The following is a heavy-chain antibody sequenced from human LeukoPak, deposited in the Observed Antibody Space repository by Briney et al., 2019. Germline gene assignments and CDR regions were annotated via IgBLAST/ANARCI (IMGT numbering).Heavy chain of an antibody. CDR1: GFTFSSYA. CDR3: ARGRDYDFWSGYYLGGGEVDY. CDR2: ISYDGSNK. Sequence: GGSLRLSCAASGFTFSSYAMHWVRQAPGKGLEWVAVISYDGSNKYYADSVKGRFTISRDNSKNTLYLQMNSLRAEDTAVYYCARGRDYDFWSGYYLGGGEVDYWGQGTLVTVSS. J-gene: IGHJ4*02. V-gene: IGHV3-30*04. D-gene: IGHD3-3*01.